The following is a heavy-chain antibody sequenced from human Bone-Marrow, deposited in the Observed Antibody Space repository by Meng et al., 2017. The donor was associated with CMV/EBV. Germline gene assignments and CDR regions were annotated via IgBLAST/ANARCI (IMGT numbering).Heavy chain of an antibody. CDR2: IYHSGST. J-gene: IGHJ4*02. CDR3: ARDSFYYYDSSGYAYFDY. CDR1: GYSISSGYY. Sequence: SETLSLTCTVSGYSISSGYYWGWIRQPPGKGLEWIGEIYHSGSTNYNPSLKSRVTISVDTSKNQFSLKLSSVTAADTAVYYCARDSFYYYDSSGYAYFDYWGQGTLVTVSS. D-gene: IGHD3-22*01. V-gene: IGHV4-38-2*02.